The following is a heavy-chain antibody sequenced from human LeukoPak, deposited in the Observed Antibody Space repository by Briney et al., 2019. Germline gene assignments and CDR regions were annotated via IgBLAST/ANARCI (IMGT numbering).Heavy chain of an antibody. Sequence: PGGSLRLSCTASGFTFGDYAMSWVRQAPGKGLEWVGFIRSKAYGGTTEYAASVKGRFTISRDDSKSIAYLQMNSLKTEDTAVYYCTRDLFNVHFDWLSTRVHYYYYMDVWGKGTTVTISS. CDR2: IRSKAYGGTT. J-gene: IGHJ6*03. V-gene: IGHV3-49*04. CDR1: GFTFGDYA. D-gene: IGHD3-9*01. CDR3: TRDLFNVHFDWLSTRVHYYYYMDV.